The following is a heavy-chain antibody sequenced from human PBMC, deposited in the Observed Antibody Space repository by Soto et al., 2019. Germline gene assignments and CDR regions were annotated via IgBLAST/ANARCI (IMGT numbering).Heavy chain of an antibody. Sequence: GGSLRLSWEASGFTFTLYWMHWVRQAPGKGLVWVSRVNGGGTGTMYADSVKGRFTVSRDNAKNSVFLQMDSLRAEDAGVYFYASGDSGYRYGNVHFWGQGTLVTVYS. J-gene: IGHJ4*02. D-gene: IGHD5-18*01. V-gene: IGHV3-74*03. CDR2: VNGGGTGT. CDR3: ASGDSGYRYGNVHF. CDR1: GFTFTLYW.